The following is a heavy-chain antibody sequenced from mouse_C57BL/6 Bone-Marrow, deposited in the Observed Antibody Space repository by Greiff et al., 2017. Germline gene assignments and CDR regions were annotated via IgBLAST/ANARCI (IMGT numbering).Heavy chain of an antibody. CDR1: GSAFSSSW. Sequence: VHVKQSGPELVKPGASVQISCKASGSAFSSSWMNWVKQRPGKGLEWFGRISPGDGDTNYNGKFKGKATPPADKSSSPAYMQRSSRTSEDSGVYGCARWFLRYSYAMDYWGQGTSVTVSS. CDR2: ISPGDGDT. CDR3: ARWFLRYSYAMDY. V-gene: IGHV1-82*01. D-gene: IGHD1-1*01. J-gene: IGHJ4*01.